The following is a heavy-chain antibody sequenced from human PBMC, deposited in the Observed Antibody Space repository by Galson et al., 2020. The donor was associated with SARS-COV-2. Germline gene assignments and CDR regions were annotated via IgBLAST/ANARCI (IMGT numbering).Heavy chain of an antibody. Sequence: SETLSLTCTVSGGSISSSIYFWGWIRQPPGKGLQWIGTTYDSGSTYYDPSLKSRLTISVDTSKNQFSLKLSSVTAADTAVYYCARHGRGELLCAFDYWGHGILVTVSS. V-gene: IGHV4-39*01. D-gene: IGHD1-26*01. J-gene: IGHJ4*01. CDR2: TYDSGST. CDR3: ARHGRGELLCAFDY. CDR1: GGSISSSIYF.